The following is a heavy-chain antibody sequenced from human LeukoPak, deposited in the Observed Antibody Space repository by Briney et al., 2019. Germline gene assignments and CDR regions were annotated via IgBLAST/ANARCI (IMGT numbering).Heavy chain of an antibody. CDR3: ATDYAGNSVPDY. V-gene: IGHV1-2*02. Sequence: ASVKVSCKASGYTSTGYYMHWVRQAPGQGLEWMGWINPNSGGTNYAQKFQGRVTMTRDASISTAYMELSWLRSDDTALYYCATDYAGNSVPDYWGQGTLVTVSS. CDR1: GYTSTGYY. D-gene: IGHD4-23*01. J-gene: IGHJ4*02. CDR2: INPNSGGT.